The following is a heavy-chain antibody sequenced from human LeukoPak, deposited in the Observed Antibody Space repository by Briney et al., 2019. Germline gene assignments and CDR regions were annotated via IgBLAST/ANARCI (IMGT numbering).Heavy chain of an antibody. CDR2: IYSGDST. V-gene: IGHV3-53*01. J-gene: IGHJ4*02. CDR3: TRAPGSGYDPRNRFFDY. Sequence: GGSLRLSCAAPGFTVSNNYMSWVRQSPGKGLEWVSVIYSGDSTYYADSVKGRFTISRDNSKNTLYLQMNSLRTEDTALYYCTRAPGSGYDPRNRFFDYWGQGTLVTVSS. CDR1: GFTVSNNY. D-gene: IGHD5-12*01.